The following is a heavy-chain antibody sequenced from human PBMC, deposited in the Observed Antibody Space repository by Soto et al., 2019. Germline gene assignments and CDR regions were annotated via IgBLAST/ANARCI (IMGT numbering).Heavy chain of an antibody. V-gene: IGHV3-64D*06. J-gene: IGHJ3*01. Sequence: PGGSLRLSCSASGFALSSYAMHWVRQAPGKGLEYVSSISSNRISTYYADSVKGRFTISRDNSKNTLYIQMNSLRPDDTALYYCVKDEGFCSGGNCYSVARGGFDLWGQGTMVTVSS. D-gene: IGHD2-15*01. CDR2: ISSNRIST. CDR1: GFALSSYA. CDR3: VKDEGFCSGGNCYSVARGGFDL.